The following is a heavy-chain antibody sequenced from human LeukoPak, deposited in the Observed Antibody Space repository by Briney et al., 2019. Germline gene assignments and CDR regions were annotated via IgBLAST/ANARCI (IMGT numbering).Heavy chain of an antibody. CDR3: AKDPRILTDYYGGSYFDY. J-gene: IGHJ4*02. D-gene: IGHD3-9*01. Sequence: PGGSLRLSCAASGFTFSNYALSWVRQAPGKGLEWVSAISDSGDSTYYADSVKGRLTISRDNSQNTLYLQMNSLRAEDTAVYYCAKDPRILTDYYGGSYFDYWGQGTLVTVSS. V-gene: IGHV3-23*01. CDR1: GFTFSNYA. CDR2: ISDSGDST.